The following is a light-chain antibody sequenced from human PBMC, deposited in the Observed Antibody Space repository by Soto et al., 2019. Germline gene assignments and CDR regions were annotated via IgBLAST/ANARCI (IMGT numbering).Light chain of an antibody. Sequence: DIQMTQSPSTLSASVGDRVTITCRASQSVSGWLAWYQQKPGKAPKLLIYAASTLESGDPSRFSGSASGTEFTLTISSLQPDDFATYYCQHYNSYWTFGQGTKVDIK. CDR2: AAS. CDR1: QSVSGW. V-gene: IGKV1-5*01. J-gene: IGKJ1*01. CDR3: QHYNSYWT.